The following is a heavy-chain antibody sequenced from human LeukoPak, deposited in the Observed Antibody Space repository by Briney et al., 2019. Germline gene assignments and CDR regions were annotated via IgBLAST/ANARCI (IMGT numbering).Heavy chain of an antibody. Sequence: SETLSLTCAVYGASFSGYYWTWIRQPPGKGLEWIGEINHSGSTNYNPSLKSRVTISVDTSTNHFSLKLSSVTAADTAVYYCAGDGSRGGSDYWGQGTLVTVSS. V-gene: IGHV4-34*01. CDR1: GASFSGYY. CDR3: AGDGSRGGSDY. J-gene: IGHJ4*02. D-gene: IGHD3-16*01. CDR2: INHSGST.